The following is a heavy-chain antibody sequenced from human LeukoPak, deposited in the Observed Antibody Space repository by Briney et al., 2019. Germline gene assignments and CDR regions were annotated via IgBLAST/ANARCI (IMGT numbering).Heavy chain of an antibody. Sequence: TPSETLSLTCTVSGGSISSYYWSWIRQPAGKGLEWIGRIYTNKNTFFNPSLKSRVTMSVDTSKNQFSLQLTSVTAADAAVYYCARSSDSSGYYGGGIIDYWGQGTLVTVSS. V-gene: IGHV4-4*07. CDR1: GGSISSYY. J-gene: IGHJ4*02. CDR2: IYTNKNT. D-gene: IGHD6-19*01. CDR3: ARSSDSSGYYGGGIIDY.